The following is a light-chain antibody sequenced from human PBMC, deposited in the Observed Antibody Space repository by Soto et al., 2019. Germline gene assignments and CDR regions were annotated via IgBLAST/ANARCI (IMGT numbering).Light chain of an antibody. V-gene: IGLV2-14*01. J-gene: IGLJ3*02. CDR1: SSDVGGYNY. CDR3: SSDTSRSTHWV. CDR2: EVS. Sequence: QSALTQPASVSGSPGQSITISCTGTSSDVGGYNYVSWYQQHPGKAPKFMIYEVSNRPSGVSNRFSGSKSGNTASLTISGLQAEDEADYYCSSDTSRSTHWVFGGGTKVTVL.